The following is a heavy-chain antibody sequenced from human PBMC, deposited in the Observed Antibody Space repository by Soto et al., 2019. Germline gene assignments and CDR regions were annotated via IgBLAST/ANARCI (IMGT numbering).Heavy chain of an antibody. Sequence: GGSLRLSCAASGFTFSSYAMSWVRQAPGKGLEWVSAISGSGGSTYYADSVKGRFTISRDNSKNTLYLQMNSLRAEDTAVYYCAKDNLNGRSYGYGELYFDYWGQGTLVTVSS. CDR3: AKDNLNGRSYGYGELYFDY. CDR1: GFTFSSYA. D-gene: IGHD5-18*01. J-gene: IGHJ4*02. V-gene: IGHV3-23*01. CDR2: ISGSGGST.